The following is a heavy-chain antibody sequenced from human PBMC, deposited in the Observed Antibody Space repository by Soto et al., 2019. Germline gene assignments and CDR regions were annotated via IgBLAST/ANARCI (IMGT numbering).Heavy chain of an antibody. CDR2: IYYSGST. CDR1: GGSISSYY. CDR3: ARKKVVAAYNWFYP. D-gene: IGHD2-15*01. J-gene: IGHJ5*02. Sequence: SETLSLTCTVSGGSISSYYWSWIRQPPGKGLEWIGYIYYSGSTNYNPSLKSRVTISVDTSKNQFSLKLSSVTAADTAVYYCARKKVVAAYNWFYPWGQGTLVTVSS. V-gene: IGHV4-59*01.